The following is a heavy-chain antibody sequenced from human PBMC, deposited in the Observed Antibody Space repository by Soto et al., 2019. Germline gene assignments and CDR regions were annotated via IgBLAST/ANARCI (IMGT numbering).Heavy chain of an antibody. J-gene: IGHJ1*01. V-gene: IGHV1-18*01. CDR2: ISTYNANT. CDR3: ARERDGSSWSSAESLQY. D-gene: IGHD6-13*01. Sequence: GASVKVSCKASGYIFSNYGISWVRQAPGQGLEWMGWISTYNANTYYAQKFQGRVTMTTDTSTSTAYMELRSLRSDDTAVFYCARERDGSSWSSAESLQYCGQGTLVRVSS. CDR1: GYIFSNYG.